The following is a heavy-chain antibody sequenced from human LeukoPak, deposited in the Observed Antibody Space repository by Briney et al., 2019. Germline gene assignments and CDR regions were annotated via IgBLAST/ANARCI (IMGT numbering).Heavy chain of an antibody. Sequence: SLKVSCKASGGTFSSYAISWVRQAPGQGLEWMGGIIAIFGTANYAQKFQGRVTITTDESTSTAYMELSSLRSEDTAVYYCARASSGTMCSSTRCYLPVDFVYWGQGTLVTVSS. CDR2: IIAIFGTA. CDR1: GGTFSSYA. V-gene: IGHV1-69*05. D-gene: IGHD2-2*01. J-gene: IGHJ4*02. CDR3: ARASSGTMCSSTRCYLPVDFVY.